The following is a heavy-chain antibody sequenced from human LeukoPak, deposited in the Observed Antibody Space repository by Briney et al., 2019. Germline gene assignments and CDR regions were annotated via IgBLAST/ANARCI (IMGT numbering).Heavy chain of an antibody. CDR1: GFSVSTYP. CDR3: AKDRIAAACTDWCDP. Sequence: PGGSLRLLCRASGFSVSTYPMAWVRQAPGKGLQWVSTITASGTDTFYADSVKGRFTISRDNCKNTLYLQMNRLRAEHTAVYYCAKDRIAAACTDWCDPWGQGTLVTVSS. D-gene: IGHD6-13*01. V-gene: IGHV3-23*01. CDR2: ITASGTDT. J-gene: IGHJ5*02.